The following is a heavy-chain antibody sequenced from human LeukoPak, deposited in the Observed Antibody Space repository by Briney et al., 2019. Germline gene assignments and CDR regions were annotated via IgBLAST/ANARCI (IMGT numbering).Heavy chain of an antibody. CDR2: VSSRSTTI. CDR3: ARQMTSTRLFDS. CDR1: GFIFSDYN. V-gene: IGHV3-21*01. D-gene: IGHD5/OR15-5a*01. J-gene: IGHJ4*02. Sequence: PGGSLRLSCAASGFIFSDYNLNWVRQAPGKGLEWVSFVSSRSTTIFYADSVKGRFTISRDNAKHSLYLQMNSLRAEDTAVYFCARQMTSTRLFDSWGQGTLVTVSS.